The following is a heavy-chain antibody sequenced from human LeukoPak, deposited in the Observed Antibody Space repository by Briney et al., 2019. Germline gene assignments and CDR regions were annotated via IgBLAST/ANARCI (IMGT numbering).Heavy chain of an antibody. CDR2: IYHSGST. V-gene: IGHV4-30-2*01. CDR3: AVTYSSSFDY. Sequence: SQTLSLTCTASGGSISSGGYYWSWIRQPPGKGLEWIGYIYHSGSTYYNPSLKSRVTISVDRSKNQFSLKLSSVTAADTAVYYCAVTYSSSFDYWGQGTLVTVSS. D-gene: IGHD6-6*01. CDR1: GGSISSGGYY. J-gene: IGHJ4*02.